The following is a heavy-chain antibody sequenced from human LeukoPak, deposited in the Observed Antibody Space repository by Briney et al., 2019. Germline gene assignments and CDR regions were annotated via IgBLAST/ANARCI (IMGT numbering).Heavy chain of an antibody. CDR1: GFTVTNEK. V-gene: IGHV3-69-1*01. Sequence: GGSLRLSCTVSGFTVTNEKMDWVRQAPGKGPEWVALINADGDAVYADSAKGRFTISRGNAKNSLYLQMNSLGAEDTAVYYCARDAQWLVPEGYYYYMDVWGKGTTVTVSS. CDR2: INADGDA. CDR3: ARDAQWLVPEGYYYYMDV. D-gene: IGHD6-19*01. J-gene: IGHJ6*03.